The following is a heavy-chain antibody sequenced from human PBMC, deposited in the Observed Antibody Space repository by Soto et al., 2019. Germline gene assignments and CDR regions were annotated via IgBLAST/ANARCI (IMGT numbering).Heavy chain of an antibody. CDR2: IYHTGIT. V-gene: IGHV4-59*08. J-gene: IGHJ4*02. CDR3: ARQYGALAVAFDY. CDR1: GGFISSYY. D-gene: IGHD6-19*01. Sequence: PSETLSLTCTVSGGFISSYYWSWIRQPPGKGPEWIGHIYHTGITNYNPSLKSQVTISVDMSKNQFSLTLSSVTAADTAVYHCARQYGALAVAFDYWGQGALVTVSS.